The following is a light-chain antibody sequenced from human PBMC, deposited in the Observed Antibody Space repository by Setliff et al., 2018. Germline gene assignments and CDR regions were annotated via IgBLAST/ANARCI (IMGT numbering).Light chain of an antibody. CDR1: SSDIGTYNL. J-gene: IGLJ1*01. Sequence: ALTQPASVSGSPGQSITISCTGSSSDIGTYNLVSWYQQHPGKAPQLMIYEVTRRPSGVSNRFSASKSGNTASLTISGLQAEDEADYYCLSYTTSDTVVFGTGTKVTVL. CDR3: LSYTTSDTVV. CDR2: EVT. V-gene: IGLV2-14*02.